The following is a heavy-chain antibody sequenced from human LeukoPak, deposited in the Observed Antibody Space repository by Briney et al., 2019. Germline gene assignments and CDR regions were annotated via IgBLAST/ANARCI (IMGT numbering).Heavy chain of an antibody. Sequence: GGSLRLSCAPSGFIFSRDWMTWVRQAPGKGPEWVANIKGDGSKKNLVDSVKGRFIISRDNAKNSLYLEMSSLRAEDTAVYYCARGGYDFVYYYYGMDVWGQGTTVTVSS. V-gene: IGHV3-7*03. CDR2: IKGDGSKK. CDR3: ARGGYDFVYYYYGMDV. D-gene: IGHD3-3*01. CDR1: GFIFSRDW. J-gene: IGHJ6*02.